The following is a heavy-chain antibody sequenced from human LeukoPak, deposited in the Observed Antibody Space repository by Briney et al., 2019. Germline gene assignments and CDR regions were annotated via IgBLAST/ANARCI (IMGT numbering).Heavy chain of an antibody. CDR3: ARDDGSRWYQEY. J-gene: IGHJ4*02. CDR2: IKSNI. D-gene: IGHD6-13*01. CDR1: VFPFSDYS. Sequence: GGSLRASCAASVFPFSDYSRNWVRQAPGKGLEWVAYIKSNIHSVVSVRGRFTISRDNVKSLLYLQQHSLTAEDSAVYYCARDDGSRWYQEYWGQGTLVTVSS. V-gene: IGHV3-21*05.